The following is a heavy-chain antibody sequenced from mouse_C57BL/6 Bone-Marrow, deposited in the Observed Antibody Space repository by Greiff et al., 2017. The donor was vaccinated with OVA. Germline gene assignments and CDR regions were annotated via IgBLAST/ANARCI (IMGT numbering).Heavy chain of an antibody. CDR2: LYPRSGNT. V-gene: IGHV1-81*01. Sequence: VQLQQSGAELARPGASVKMSCKASGYTLTRYGISWVKQRTGQGLEWIGELYPRSGNTYYNEKFKGKATLTADKSASTAYMELRILTSEDSAVYFCALTQYFDVWGTETTVTVSS. D-gene: IGHD4-1*01. J-gene: IGHJ1*03. CDR3: ALTQYFDV. CDR1: GYTLTRYG.